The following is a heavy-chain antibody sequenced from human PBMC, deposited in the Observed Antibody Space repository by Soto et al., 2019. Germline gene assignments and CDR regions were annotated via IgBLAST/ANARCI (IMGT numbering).Heavy chain of an antibody. CDR2: INPSGGTT. CDR3: ARDRGTDSGTYSGY. CDR1: GYTFISYH. D-gene: IGHD1-26*01. V-gene: IGHV1-46*01. J-gene: IGHJ4*02. Sequence: QVQLVQSGAEVKKPGASVKVSCKASGYTFISYHMHWVRQAPGQGLEWMGIINPSGGTTTYAQKFQGRVTMTRDTSTSTVYMELSSLRSEDTAVYFWARDRGTDSGTYSGYWGQGTLVTVSS.